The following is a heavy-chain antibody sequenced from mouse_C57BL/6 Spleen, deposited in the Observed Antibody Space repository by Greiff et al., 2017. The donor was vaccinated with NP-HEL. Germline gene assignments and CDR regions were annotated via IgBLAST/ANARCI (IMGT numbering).Heavy chain of an antibody. D-gene: IGHD1-1*01. CDR2: IYPGDGDT. CDR3: ARIDYGSSWGYFDV. Sequence: QVQLQQSGAELVKPGASVKISCKASGYAFSSYWMNWVKQRPGKGLEWIGQIYPGDGDTNYNGKFKGKATLTADKSSRTAYMQLSSLTSEDSAVYFCARIDYGSSWGYFDVWGTGTTVTVSS. J-gene: IGHJ1*03. V-gene: IGHV1-80*01. CDR1: GYAFSSYW.